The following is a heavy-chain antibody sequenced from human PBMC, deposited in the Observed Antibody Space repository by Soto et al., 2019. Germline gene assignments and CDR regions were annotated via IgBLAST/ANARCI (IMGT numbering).Heavy chain of an antibody. CDR3: ARREPDYYFDY. V-gene: IGHV4-59*12. CDR2: VYYNGNT. J-gene: IGHJ4*02. CDR1: GGSISSYY. Sequence: SETLSLTCTVSGGSISSYYWSWIRQPPGKELEWIGYVYYNGNTNYNPSLKSRVTISVDTSKNQFSLKLSSVTAADTAVYYCARREPDYYFDYWGQGTLVTVSS.